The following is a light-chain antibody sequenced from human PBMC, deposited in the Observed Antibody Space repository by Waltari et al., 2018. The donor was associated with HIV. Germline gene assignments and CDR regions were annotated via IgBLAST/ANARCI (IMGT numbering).Light chain of an antibody. V-gene: IGLV2-8*01. J-gene: IGLJ2*01. CDR2: EVT. CDR1: SSDLGAYDF. Sequence: QSALTQPPSASGSLGQSVTISCTGSSSDLGAYDFVSWFQQHPHSAPKRLLYEVTRRPSTVSDRFSGSRSGNTAFLTVAGLQPDDEATYFCSSYGDSLKVLFGGGTNVTVL. CDR3: SSYGDSLKVL.